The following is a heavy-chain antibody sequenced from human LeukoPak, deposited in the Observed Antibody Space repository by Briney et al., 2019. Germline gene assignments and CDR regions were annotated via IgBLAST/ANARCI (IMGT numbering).Heavy chain of an antibody. CDR3: ARDLGSSGFDY. CDR1: GYTFTSYD. Sequence: ASVKVSCKASGYTFTSYDINWVRQATGQGLEWMGWINPNSGDTNYAQKLQGRVTMTTDTSTSTAYMELRSLRSDDTAVYYCARDLGSSGFDYWGQGTLVTVSS. CDR2: INPNSGDT. J-gene: IGHJ4*02. D-gene: IGHD6-6*01. V-gene: IGHV1-18*01.